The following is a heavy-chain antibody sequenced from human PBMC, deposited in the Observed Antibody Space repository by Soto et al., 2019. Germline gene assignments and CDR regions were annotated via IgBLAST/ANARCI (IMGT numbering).Heavy chain of an antibody. D-gene: IGHD2-2*01. J-gene: IGHJ6*03. CDR1: GYTFTSYG. CDR2: SSAYNGNT. CDR3: AREPNGYCSSTSCYSPYYYYYMDV. V-gene: IGHV1-18*01. Sequence: ASVKVSCKASGYTFTSYGISWVRQAPGQGLAWMGWSSAYNGNTNYAQKLQGRVTMTTDTSTSTAYMELRSLRSDDTAVYYCAREPNGYCSSTSCYSPYYYYYMDVWAKGTTVTVSS.